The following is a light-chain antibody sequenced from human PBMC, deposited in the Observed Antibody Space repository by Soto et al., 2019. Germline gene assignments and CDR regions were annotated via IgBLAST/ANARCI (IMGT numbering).Light chain of an antibody. V-gene: IGKV3-15*01. CDR3: QQYNNWPPDRT. Sequence: EIVMTQSPATLSVSPGERATLSCRASQSVGSNLAWYQQKPGQAPRLLIYGASTRATGIPARFSGSGSGTEFTLTSSSLQYEDFAIYFCQQYNNWPPDRTFGQGTKVEIK. CDR1: QSVGSN. J-gene: IGKJ1*01. CDR2: GAS.